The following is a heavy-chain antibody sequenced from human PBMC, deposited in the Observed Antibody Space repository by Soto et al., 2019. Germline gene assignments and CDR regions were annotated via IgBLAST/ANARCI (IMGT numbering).Heavy chain of an antibody. Sequence: QVQLVESGGGVVQPGRSLRLSCAASGFTFSSYAMHWVRQAPGKGLEWVAVISYDGSNKYYADSVKGRFTISRDNSKNTLYLQMNSLRAEDTAVYYCASPGSGWYYFDYWGQGTLVTVSS. CDR2: ISYDGSNK. D-gene: IGHD6-19*01. J-gene: IGHJ4*02. CDR1: GFTFSSYA. CDR3: ASPGSGWYYFDY. V-gene: IGHV3-30-3*01.